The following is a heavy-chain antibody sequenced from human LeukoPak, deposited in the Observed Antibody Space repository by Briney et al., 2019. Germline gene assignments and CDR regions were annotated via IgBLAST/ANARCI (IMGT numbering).Heavy chain of an antibody. CDR3: ARGKRKSSSWLYNWLDP. V-gene: IGHV3-11*01. CDR2: VGTSESTI. Sequence: GGSLRLSCAASGFTFSDHYMHWIRQPPGRGLEWISYVGTSESTIYFADSVKGRFTISRDNAKNSLYLQMNSLRAEDTAVYYCARGKRKSSSWLYNWLDPWGQGTLVTVSS. J-gene: IGHJ5*02. D-gene: IGHD6-13*01. CDR1: GFTFSDHY.